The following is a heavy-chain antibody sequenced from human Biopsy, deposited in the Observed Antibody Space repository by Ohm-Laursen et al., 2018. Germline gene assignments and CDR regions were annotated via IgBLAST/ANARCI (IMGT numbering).Heavy chain of an antibody. Sequence: SQTLSLTCTVSGGSISSGGSFWSWIRQRPGKGLEWIGYIFNNANTYYNPSLKNLITISGDTSKNQFSMELNAVTAPDTAVYYCARGDYFDSNGYFWFEPWGQGTLVTVSS. D-gene: IGHD3-22*01. CDR2: IFNNANT. V-gene: IGHV4-31*01. CDR1: GGSISSGGSF. CDR3: ARGDYFDSNGYFWFEP. J-gene: IGHJ5*02.